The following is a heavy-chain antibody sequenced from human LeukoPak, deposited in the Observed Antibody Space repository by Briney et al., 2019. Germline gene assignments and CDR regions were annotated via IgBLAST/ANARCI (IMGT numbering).Heavy chain of an antibody. D-gene: IGHD6-19*01. J-gene: IGHJ5*02. V-gene: IGHV4-4*02. Sequence: SGTLSLTCAVSGGSISSSNWWSWVRQPPGKGLEWIGEIYHSGSTNYNPSLKSRVTISVDKSKNQFSLKLSSVTAADTAVYYCASFTRALGVAGLTFDPWGQGTLVTVSS. CDR3: ASFTRALGVAGLTFDP. CDR1: GGSISSSNW. CDR2: IYHSGST.